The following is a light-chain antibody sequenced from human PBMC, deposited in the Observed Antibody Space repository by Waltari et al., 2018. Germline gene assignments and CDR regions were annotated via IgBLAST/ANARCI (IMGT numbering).Light chain of an antibody. CDR2: DVS. CDR3: NSYATTNSYV. CDR1: SSDVGAYNH. V-gene: IGLV2-14*01. J-gene: IGLJ1*01. Sequence: QSALTQPASVSGSPGQSITISCTGTSSDVGAYNHVSWYLQHPGKAPKLMIYDVSIRPSGVSNRFSGSKSGNTASLTISGLQAEDEADYYCNSYATTNSYVFGTGTKVTVL.